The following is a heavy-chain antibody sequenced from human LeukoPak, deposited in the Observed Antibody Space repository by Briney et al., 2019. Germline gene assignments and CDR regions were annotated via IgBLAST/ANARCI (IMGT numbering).Heavy chain of an antibody. V-gene: IGHV4-59*01. J-gene: IGHJ6*03. Sequence: SETLSLTCTVSGGSISSYYWSWIRQPPGKGLEWFGYTYDSGTTNYNPSLKSRVTISVDTSKDQFSLKLSSVTAADTAVYYCARVSWFPGTSYYYMDVWGKGTTVTVSS. CDR1: GGSISSYY. CDR3: ARVSWFPGTSYYYMDV. D-gene: IGHD1-1*01. CDR2: TYDSGTT.